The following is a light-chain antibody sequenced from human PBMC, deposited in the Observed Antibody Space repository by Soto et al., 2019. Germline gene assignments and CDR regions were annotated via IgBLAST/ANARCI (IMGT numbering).Light chain of an antibody. CDR1: QSVSSN. Sequence: EIVMTQSPATLSVSPGERATLSCRASQSVSSNLAWYQQNPDQAPRLLIYGASTRATGIPARFSGSGSGTAFTLTISSLQSEDFAVYYCQQDNNWPWTFGQGTKVEIK. V-gene: IGKV3-15*01. J-gene: IGKJ1*01. CDR3: QQDNNWPWT. CDR2: GAS.